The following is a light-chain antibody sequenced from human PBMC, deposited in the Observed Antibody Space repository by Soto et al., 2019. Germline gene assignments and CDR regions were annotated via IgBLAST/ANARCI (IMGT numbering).Light chain of an antibody. CDR3: QQYGSSPWT. Sequence: EIVFTQSPRTLSFFPLGIATLSCRASQSVSSSYLAWYQQKPGQAPRLLIYGASNRATGIPDRISGSGSGTDFTLTISRLEPEDFAVYYCQQYGSSPWTFGQGTKVDIK. V-gene: IGKV3-20*01. CDR1: QSVSSSY. J-gene: IGKJ1*01. CDR2: GAS.